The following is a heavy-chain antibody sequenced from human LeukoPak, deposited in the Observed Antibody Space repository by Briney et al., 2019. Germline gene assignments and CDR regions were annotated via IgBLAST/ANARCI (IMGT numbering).Heavy chain of an antibody. CDR1: GFTFSSYW. D-gene: IGHD5-18*01. J-gene: IGHJ4*02. Sequence: GGSLRLSCAASGFTFSSYWMHWVRHTSGKGLVWVSRIKSDGSSTSYADSVKGRFTISRDNAKNTLYLQTNSLRAEDTAVYYCARDGYSFGHDFDYWGQGTLVTVSS. V-gene: IGHV3-74*01. CDR2: IKSDGSST. CDR3: ARDGYSFGHDFDY.